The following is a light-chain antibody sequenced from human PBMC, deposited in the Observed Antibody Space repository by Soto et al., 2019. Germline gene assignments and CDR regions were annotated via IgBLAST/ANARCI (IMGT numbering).Light chain of an antibody. CDR1: QSTTNNY. V-gene: IGKV3-20*01. CDR2: GAS. CDR3: QQYGNSRT. Sequence: EIVLTHSPGTLSLSPGGRATLSCRTSQSTTNNYLAWYQQKPGHAPRPLIYGASSRATGIPDRLSGSGSGTDFTLTISRMEPEDSAVYYCQQYGNSRTFGQGTKVDIK. J-gene: IGKJ1*01.